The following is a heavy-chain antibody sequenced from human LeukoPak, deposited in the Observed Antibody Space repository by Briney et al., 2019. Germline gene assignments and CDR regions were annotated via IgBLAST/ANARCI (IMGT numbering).Heavy chain of an antibody. CDR1: GGSFSGYY. J-gene: IGHJ5*02. D-gene: IGHD2-15*01. CDR3: ARAPVGYCSGGSCLGLRWFDP. V-gene: IGHV4-34*01. Sequence: SETLSLTCAVYGGSFSGYYWSWIRQPPGKGLEWIGEINHSGSTNYNPSLKSRVTISVDTSKNQFSLKLSSVTAADTAVYYCARAPVGYCSGGSCLGLRWFDPWGQGTLVTVSS. CDR2: INHSGST.